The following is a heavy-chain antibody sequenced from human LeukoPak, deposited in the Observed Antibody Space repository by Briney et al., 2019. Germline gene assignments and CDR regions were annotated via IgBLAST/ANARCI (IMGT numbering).Heavy chain of an antibody. D-gene: IGHD3-22*01. J-gene: IGHJ4*02. CDR3: AKERSSGVYRLFDY. CDR1: GFTFSTYA. V-gene: IGHV3-23*01. Sequence: GGSLRLSCAASGFTFSTYAMNWVRQAPGKGLEWVSGTSGSGDNTYYTDSVKGRFTIPRDNSKDTLYLQMNSLRAEDTAVYYCAKERSSGVYRLFDYWGQGTLVTVSS. CDR2: TSGSGDNT.